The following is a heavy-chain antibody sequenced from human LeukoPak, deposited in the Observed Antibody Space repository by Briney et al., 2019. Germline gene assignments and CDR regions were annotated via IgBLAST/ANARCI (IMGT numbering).Heavy chain of an antibody. J-gene: IGHJ3*02. D-gene: IGHD1-26*01. CDR2: IKSKTDGGTT. Sequence: GGSLRLSCAASGFTFSSYAMSWVRQAPGKGLEWVGRIKSKTDGGTTDYAAPVKGRFTISRDDSKNTLYLQMNSLKTEDTAVYYCTTPSGSYWKAFDIWGQGTMVTVSP. CDR3: TTPSGSYWKAFDI. CDR1: GFTFSSYA. V-gene: IGHV3-15*01.